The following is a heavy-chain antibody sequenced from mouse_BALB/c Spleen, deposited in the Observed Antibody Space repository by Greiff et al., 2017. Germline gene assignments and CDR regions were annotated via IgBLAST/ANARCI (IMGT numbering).Heavy chain of an antibody. V-gene: IGHV1S137*01. CDR2: ISTYYGDA. J-gene: IGHJ1*01. CDR3: ARLYYGSSEYFEV. Sequence: VQLQQSGAELVRPGVSVKLSCKGSGYTFTDYAMHWVKQSHAKSLEWIGVISTYYGDASYNQKFKGKATMTVDKSSSTAYMELARLTSEDSAIYYCARLYYGSSEYFEVWGEGTTVTVSS. CDR1: GYTFTDYA. D-gene: IGHD1-1*01.